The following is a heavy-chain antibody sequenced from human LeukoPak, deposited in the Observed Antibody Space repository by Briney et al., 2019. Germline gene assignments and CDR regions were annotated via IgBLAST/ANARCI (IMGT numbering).Heavy chain of an antibody. Sequence: GGSLRLSCAASGFTFSSYSMNWVRQAPGKGLEWVSSISSSSYIYYADSVKGRFTISRDNAKNSLYLQMNGLRAEDTAVYYCARAHIAVAGGYYFDYWGQGTLVTVSS. J-gene: IGHJ4*02. V-gene: IGHV3-21*01. D-gene: IGHD6-19*01. CDR3: ARAHIAVAGGYYFDY. CDR1: GFTFSSYS. CDR2: ISSSSYI.